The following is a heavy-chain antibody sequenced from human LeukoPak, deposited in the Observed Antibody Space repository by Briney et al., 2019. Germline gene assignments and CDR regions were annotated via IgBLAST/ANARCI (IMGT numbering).Heavy chain of an antibody. D-gene: IGHD1-26*01. CDR1: GFTFSSYA. CDR2: VSSSGAYI. Sequence: GGSLRLSCAASGFTFSSYAMNWIRQAPGKGLEWVASVSSSGAYIYYADLMEGRFTISRDNAKNSLILQMNSLRAEDTAVYFCARRTYSASYWKHFDYWGQGTLVTVSS. J-gene: IGHJ4*02. V-gene: IGHV3-21*01. CDR3: ARRTYSASYWKHFDY.